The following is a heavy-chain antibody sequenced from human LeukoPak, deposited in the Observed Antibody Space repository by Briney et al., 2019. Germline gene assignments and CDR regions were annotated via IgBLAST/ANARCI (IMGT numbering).Heavy chain of an antibody. D-gene: IGHD1-26*01. CDR2: IGGSSGST. J-gene: IGHJ4*02. V-gene: IGHV3-23*01. CDR1: GFTFSSYA. CDR3: AKLVGAIPTDY. Sequence: PGGSLRLSCAASGFTFSSYAVSWVRQAPGKGLEWVSTIGGSSGSTHYADSVKGRYTISRDNSKNTLYLQMNSLRAEDTAVYYCAKLVGAIPTDYWGQGTLVTVSS.